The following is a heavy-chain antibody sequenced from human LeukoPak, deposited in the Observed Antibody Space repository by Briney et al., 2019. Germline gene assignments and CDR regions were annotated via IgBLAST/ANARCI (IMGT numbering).Heavy chain of an antibody. V-gene: IGHV4-59*01. D-gene: IGHD4/OR15-4a*01. CDR1: SGSISSYY. CDR2: IYYSGST. Sequence: SETLSLTCTVSSGSISSYYWNWSRQPPGKGLEWIGYIYYSGSTNYNPSLKSRVTISVDTSKNPFSLYLSALAAAVTAVYYCARLWGYGYFDYWGQGTLVTVSS. CDR3: ARLWGYGYFDY. J-gene: IGHJ4*02.